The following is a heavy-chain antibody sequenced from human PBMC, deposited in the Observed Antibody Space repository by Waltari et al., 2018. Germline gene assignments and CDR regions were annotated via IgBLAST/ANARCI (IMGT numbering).Heavy chain of an antibody. CDR2: VIPMLGIA. CDR3: AGDRGPSIARGLGY. J-gene: IGHJ4*02. CDR1: GGTFSSYT. V-gene: IGHV1-69*08. D-gene: IGHD3-16*01. Sequence: QVQLVQSGAEVKKPGSSVKVSCKASGGTFSSYTISWVRQAPGQGLEWMGRVIPMLGIAKDAQKFQGRVTITADKSTSTAYMELSSLRSEDTAVYYCAGDRGPSIARGLGYWGQGTLVTVSS.